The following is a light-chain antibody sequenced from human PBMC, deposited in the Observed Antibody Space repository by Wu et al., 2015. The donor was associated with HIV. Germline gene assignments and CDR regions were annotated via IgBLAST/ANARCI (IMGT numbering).Light chain of an antibody. Sequence: DIQMTQSPSILSASVGDRVSITCRASQSIGSWLAWYQQKPGTPPNLLIYKASSLESGVPSRFSGSGSGTEFTLTISSLQPDDFAIYCCQQYSTYSSYTFGQGTKLEIK. J-gene: IGKJ2*01. CDR3: QQYSTYSSYT. V-gene: IGKV1-5*03. CDR1: QSIGSW. CDR2: KAS.